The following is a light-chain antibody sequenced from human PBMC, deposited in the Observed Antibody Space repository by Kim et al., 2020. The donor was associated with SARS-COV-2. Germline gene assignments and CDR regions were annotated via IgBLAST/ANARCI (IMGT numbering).Light chain of an antibody. V-gene: IGLV6-57*03. Sequence: GKTVTVSCTRGSGGIASNYVQWYQQRPGSAPTIGIYEDNERPSGVPDRFSGSIDSSSDSASLTISGLKTEDEADYYCQSYDRTNVVFGGGTQLTVL. CDR3: QSYDRTNVV. J-gene: IGLJ3*02. CDR1: SGGIASNY. CDR2: EDN.